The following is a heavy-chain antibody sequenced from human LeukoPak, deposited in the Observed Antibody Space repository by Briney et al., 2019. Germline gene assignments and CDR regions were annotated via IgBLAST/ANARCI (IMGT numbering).Heavy chain of an antibody. V-gene: IGHV3-11*04. D-gene: IGHD2-21*02. CDR2: ISRTGTTI. Sequence: KPSETLSLTCTVSGGSISSSSYYWGWIRQPPGKGLEWISYISRTGTTIYYADSVKGRFTISRDNAKNSLYLQMNSLRSEDTGLYFCARDLGSGDHGLLVWGQGTLLTVSS. J-gene: IGHJ4*02. CDR3: ARDLGSGDHGLLV. CDR1: GGSISSSSYY.